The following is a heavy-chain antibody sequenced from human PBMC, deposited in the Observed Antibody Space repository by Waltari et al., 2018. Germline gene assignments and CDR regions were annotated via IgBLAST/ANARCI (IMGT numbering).Heavy chain of an antibody. V-gene: IGHV4-39*07. Sequence: QLQLQESGPGLVKPSETLSLTCTVSGGSISSSSYHWGWIRQPPGKGLGWIGGIYSSGCTYYNPSLKGRVTISVDTSKNQFSLKLSSVTAADTAVYYCARVKATTLLGPYFDYWGQGTLVTVSS. CDR2: IYSSGCT. J-gene: IGHJ4*02. CDR1: GGSISSSSYH. CDR3: ARVKATTLLGPYFDY. D-gene: IGHD5-12*01.